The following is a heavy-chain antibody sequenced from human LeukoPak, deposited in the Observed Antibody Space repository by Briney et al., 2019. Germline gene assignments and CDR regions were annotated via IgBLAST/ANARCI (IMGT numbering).Heavy chain of an antibody. J-gene: IGHJ5*02. D-gene: IGHD2-2*02. V-gene: IGHV5-51*01. CDR3: ARGRVVPAAIDYPFDP. Sequence: GESLKIACKGSGYSFTSYWIGWVRQMPGKGLEWMGIIYPGDSDTRYSPSFQGQITISADKSISTAYLQWSSLKASDTAMYYCARGRVVPAAIDYPFDPWGQGTLVTVSS. CDR1: GYSFTSYW. CDR2: IYPGDSDT.